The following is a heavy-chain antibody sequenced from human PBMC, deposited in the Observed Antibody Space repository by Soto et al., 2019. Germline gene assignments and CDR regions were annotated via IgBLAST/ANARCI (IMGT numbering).Heavy chain of an antibody. V-gene: IGHV3-23*01. CDR3: AKDKRLPHDVFDI. CDR1: GFTFNSCA. Sequence: EVQMLESGGGLVQPGGSLRLSCAASGFTFNSCATSWVRQAPGKGLEWVAAISSRGDSRYYADSVNGRFTISRDNSKHTLYLQMNSLRAEDSAIYYCAKDKRLPHDVFDIWGQGTMVTVSS. J-gene: IGHJ3*02. CDR2: ISSRGDSR. D-gene: IGHD6-25*01.